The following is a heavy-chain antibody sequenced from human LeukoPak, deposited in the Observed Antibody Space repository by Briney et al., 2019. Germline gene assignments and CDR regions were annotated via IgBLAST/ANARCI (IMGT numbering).Heavy chain of an antibody. CDR1: VCTFSSYA. V-gene: IGHV1-69*04. Sequence: ASVTVSFTSSVCTFSSYAICWVRQAPGQGLEWMGRIIPILGIANYAQKFQGRVTITADKSTSTAYMELSSLRSEDTAVYYCARDLSITMIVESNWFDPWGQGTLVTVSS. D-gene: IGHD3-22*01. CDR3: ARDLSITMIVESNWFDP. J-gene: IGHJ5*02. CDR2: IIPILGIA.